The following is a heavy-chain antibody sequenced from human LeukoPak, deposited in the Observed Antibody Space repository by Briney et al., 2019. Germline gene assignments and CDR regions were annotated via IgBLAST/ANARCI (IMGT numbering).Heavy chain of an antibody. CDR1: GYTFTSYG. D-gene: IGHD5-18*01. J-gene: IGHJ4*02. V-gene: IGHV1-18*04. Sequence: ASVKVSCKAPGYTFTSYGISWVRQAPGQGLEWMGWISAYNGNTNYAQKLQGRVTMTTDTSTSTAYMELRSLRSDDTAVYYCARDGMDTAMVPFDYWGQGTLVTVSS. CDR2: ISAYNGNT. CDR3: ARDGMDTAMVPFDY.